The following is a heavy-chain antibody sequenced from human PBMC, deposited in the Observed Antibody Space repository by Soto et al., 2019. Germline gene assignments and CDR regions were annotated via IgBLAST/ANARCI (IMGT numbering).Heavy chain of an antibody. D-gene: IGHD6-19*01. CDR1: GGSISSYY. Sequence: SETLSLTCTVSGGSISSYYWSWIRQPPGKGLEWIGYIYYSGSTNYNPSLKSRVTISVDTSKNQFSLKLSSVTAADTAVYYCARLYGSGWYFRNWFDPWGQGTLVTVSS. CDR3: ARLYGSGWYFRNWFDP. CDR2: IYYSGST. V-gene: IGHV4-59*08. J-gene: IGHJ5*02.